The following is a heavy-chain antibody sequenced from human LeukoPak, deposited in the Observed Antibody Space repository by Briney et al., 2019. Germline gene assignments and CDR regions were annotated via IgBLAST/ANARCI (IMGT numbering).Heavy chain of an antibody. CDR3: ARLVLGNFDY. CDR1: GGSFSGYY. V-gene: IGHV4-34*01. Sequence: SETLSLNCAVYGGSFSGYYWSWIRQPPGKGLEWIGEINHSGSTNYNPSLKSRVTISVDTSKNQFSLKLSSVTAADTAVYYCARLVLGNFDYWGQGTLVTVSS. CDR2: INHSGST. J-gene: IGHJ4*02. D-gene: IGHD6-6*01.